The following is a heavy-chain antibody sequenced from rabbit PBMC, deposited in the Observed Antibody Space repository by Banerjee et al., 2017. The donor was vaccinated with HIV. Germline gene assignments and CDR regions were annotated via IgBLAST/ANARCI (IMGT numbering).Heavy chain of an antibody. CDR1: GFSFSVKYV. V-gene: IGHV1S45*01. Sequence: QEQLEESGGDLVKPEGSLTLTCTASGFSFSVKYVMCWVRQAPGKGLEWIACINTSSGNTVYANWAKGRFTISRTSSTTVTLQMTSLTAADTATYFCARDGNGWGGDNLWGPGTLVTVS. CDR3: ARDGNGWGGDNL. CDR2: INTSSGNT. J-gene: IGHJ4*01. D-gene: IGHD4-1*01.